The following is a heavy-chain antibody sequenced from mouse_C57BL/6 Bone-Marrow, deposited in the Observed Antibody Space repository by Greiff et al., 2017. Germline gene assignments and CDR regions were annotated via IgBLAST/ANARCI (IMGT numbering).Heavy chain of an antibody. CDR1: GYAFSSSW. CDR2: IYPGDGDT. J-gene: IGHJ4*01. Sequence: VHLVESGPELVKPGASVKISCKASGYAFSSSWMNWVKQRPGKGLEWIGRIYPGDGDTNYNGKFKGKATLTADKSSSTAYMRLSSLTSEDSAVYFCARGGYSSGSDYYAMDYWGQGTSVTVSS. CDR3: ARGGYSSGSDYYAMDY. V-gene: IGHV1-82*01. D-gene: IGHD3-2*02.